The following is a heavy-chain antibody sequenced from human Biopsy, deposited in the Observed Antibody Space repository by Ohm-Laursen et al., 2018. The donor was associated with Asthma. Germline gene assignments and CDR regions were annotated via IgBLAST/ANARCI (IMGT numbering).Heavy chain of an antibody. CDR2: IRPNNRGA. CDR1: GFAFDSYA. Sequence: SLRLSCAASGFAFDSYAMSWARQAPGKGLAWVSTIRPNNRGADYVPSVRGRFTMSRDNSKNTLYLHMSSLRAEDTAVYYCVKDTYEDSGGYYTFEVWGQGTMVTVSS. V-gene: IGHV3-23*01. J-gene: IGHJ3*01. D-gene: IGHD5-18*01. CDR3: VKDTYEDSGGYYTFEV.